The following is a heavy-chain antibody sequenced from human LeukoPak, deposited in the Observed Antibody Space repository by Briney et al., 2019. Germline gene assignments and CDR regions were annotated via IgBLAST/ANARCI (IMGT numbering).Heavy chain of an antibody. CDR1: GGSISNYY. CDR2: IYAGGSA. Sequence: SETLSLTCTVSGGSISNYYWSWIRQPAGKGLEWIGRIYAGGSASYNPSLKSRVTMSADTSKNQFSLKLSSVTAADMAVYYCARDRSVLWFGEMAYYYGMDVWGQGTTVTVSS. J-gene: IGHJ6*02. CDR3: ARDRSVLWFGEMAYYYGMDV. D-gene: IGHD3-10*01. V-gene: IGHV4-4*07.